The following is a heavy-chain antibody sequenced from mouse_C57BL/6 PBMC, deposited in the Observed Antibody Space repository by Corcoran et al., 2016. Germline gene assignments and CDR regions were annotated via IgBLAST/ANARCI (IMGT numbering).Heavy chain of an antibody. Sequence: QIQLVQSGPELKKPGETVKISCKASGYTFTTYGMSWVKQAPGKGLKWMGWINTYSGVPTYADDFKGRFAFSLETSASTAYLQINNLKNEDTATYFCARQIPTVVAKDSAMDYWGQGTSVTVSS. CDR2: INTYSGVP. D-gene: IGHD1-1*01. V-gene: IGHV9-3*01. CDR1: GYTFTTYG. J-gene: IGHJ4*01. CDR3: ARQIPTVVAKDSAMDY.